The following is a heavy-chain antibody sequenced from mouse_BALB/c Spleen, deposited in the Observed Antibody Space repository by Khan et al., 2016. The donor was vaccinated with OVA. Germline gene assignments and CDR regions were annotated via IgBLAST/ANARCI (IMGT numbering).Heavy chain of an antibody. CDR2: IRYDGDS. CDR1: GYSITSGYF. CDR3: ARGGSSGPAWFAY. D-gene: IGHD3-1*01. Sequence: EVQLQESGPGLVKPSQSLSLTCSVTGYSITSGYFWNWIRQFPGNKLEWMGYIRYDGDSNYNQSLKNRISITRDTSKNQFFLKLNSVTPEDTATFYCARGGSSGPAWFAYWGQGTLVTVSP. V-gene: IGHV3-6*01. J-gene: IGHJ3*01.